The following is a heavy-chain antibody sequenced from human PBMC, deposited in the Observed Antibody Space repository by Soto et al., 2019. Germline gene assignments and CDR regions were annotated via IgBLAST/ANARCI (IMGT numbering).Heavy chain of an antibody. CDR1: GYTFINKD. Sequence: QVQLVQSGATVKSPGASVKVSCKASGYTFINKDITWVRQAAGQGLEGMGWMDIKNDYTVYAQKFKGRVTMTRDTAIDTAYMEMSGMRPEDKAVYYCARVDFWTSYDTRASWFDPWGQGTLVTVSA. J-gene: IGHJ5*02. D-gene: IGHD3-16*01. CDR2: MDIKNDYT. V-gene: IGHV1-8*01. CDR3: ARVDFWTSYDTRASWFDP.